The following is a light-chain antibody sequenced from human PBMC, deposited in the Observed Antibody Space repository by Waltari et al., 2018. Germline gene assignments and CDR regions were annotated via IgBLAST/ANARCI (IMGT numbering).Light chain of an antibody. J-gene: IGLJ3*02. CDR3: NSRDSSGYQWV. Sequence: SSELTQDPAVSVALGQTVRITCQGDNLRSYYASWYQQKPGQAPVLVISGKNSRPSGIPDRFSGSSSGNTASLTITGAQVEEEADYYCNSRDSSGYQWVFGGGTKLTVL. CDR2: GKN. V-gene: IGLV3-19*01. CDR1: NLRSYY.